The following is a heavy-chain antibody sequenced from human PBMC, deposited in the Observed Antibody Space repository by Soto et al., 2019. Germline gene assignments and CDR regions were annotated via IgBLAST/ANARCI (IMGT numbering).Heavy chain of an antibody. CDR3: VREEVTRELDY. CDR2: IIPIFGTA. V-gene: IGHV1-69*06. J-gene: IGHJ4*02. D-gene: IGHD2-21*02. CDR1: GGPLSSYA. Sequence: QVQLVQSGAEVQKPGSSVKISCKASGGPLSSYAISWVRQAPGQGLEWMGGIIPIFGTANYAQKFQGRVTITADRSTNTAYMIMSSLRSEDTAVYYCVREEVTRELDYWGPGTLVTVSP.